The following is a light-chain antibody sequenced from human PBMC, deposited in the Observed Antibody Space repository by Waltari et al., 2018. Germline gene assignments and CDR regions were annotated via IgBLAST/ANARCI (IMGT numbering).Light chain of an antibody. CDR1: PSISRF. CDR2: AAS. CDR3: QHHLRLPAT. J-gene: IGKJ1*01. V-gene: IGKV3-20*01. Sequence: ELVLTQSPGTLSLSPGGRATLSCRASPSISRFLAWYQQKTGRAPRLLIYAASTRATGIPDRCSGSGSGTDFSLTISGLEPEDFAVYYCQHHLRLPATFGQGTKVEIK.